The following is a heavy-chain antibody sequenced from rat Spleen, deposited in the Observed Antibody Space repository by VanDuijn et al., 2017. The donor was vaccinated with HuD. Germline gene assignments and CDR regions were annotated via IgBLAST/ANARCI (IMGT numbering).Heavy chain of an antibody. Sequence: EVQLQESGPGLVKPSQSLSLTCSVTGYSITSSYRWNWIRKFPGNKLEWMGYINSAGSTNYNPSLKSRISITRDTSKNQFFLQVNSVTTEDTATYYCARSGDSGYYFDYWGQGVMVTVSS. CDR2: INSAGST. D-gene: IGHD4-3*01. V-gene: IGHV3-3*01. CDR1: GYSITSSYR. CDR3: ARSGDSGYYFDY. J-gene: IGHJ2*01.